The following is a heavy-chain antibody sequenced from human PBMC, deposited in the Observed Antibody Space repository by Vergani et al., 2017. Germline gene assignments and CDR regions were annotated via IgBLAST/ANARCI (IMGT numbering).Heavy chain of an antibody. V-gene: IGHV3-9*01. CDR2: ISWNSGAV. D-gene: IGHD5-12*01. Sequence: EVQLLESGGGLVQPGGSLRLSCAASGFTFSSYAMSWVRQGPGKGLEWVSGISWNSGAVDYADSVRGRFTISRDNAKNSLFLEMNSLRFEDTAVYFCTKGSVYYHDSAGHGYDPYTGFDLWGQGTLVTVSS. CDR1: GFTFSSYA. J-gene: IGHJ3*01. CDR3: TKGSVYYHDSAGHGYDPYTGFDL.